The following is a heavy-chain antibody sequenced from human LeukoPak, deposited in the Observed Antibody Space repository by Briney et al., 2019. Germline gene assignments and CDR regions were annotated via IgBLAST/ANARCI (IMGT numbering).Heavy chain of an antibody. CDR1: GYTFTSYD. J-gene: IGHJ4*02. Sequence: ASVKVSCKASGYTFTSYDINWVRQATGQGLEWMGWMNPNSGNTGYAQKFQGRVTMTRNTSISTAYMELSSLRSEDTAVYYCARGTDYGSGSYYNLFDYWGQGTLVTVSS. D-gene: IGHD3-10*01. V-gene: IGHV1-8*01. CDR2: MNPNSGNT. CDR3: ARGTDYGSGSYYNLFDY.